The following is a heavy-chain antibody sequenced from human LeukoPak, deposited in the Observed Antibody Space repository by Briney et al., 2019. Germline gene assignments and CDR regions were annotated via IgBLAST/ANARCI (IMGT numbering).Heavy chain of an antibody. CDR1: GFTFSGSA. V-gene: IGHV3-73*01. Sequence: PGGSLRPSCAASGFTFSGSAMHWVRQASGKGLEWVGRIRGKANSYATAYAASVKGRFTISRDDSKNTAYLQMNSLKTEDTAVYYCTKYGEYYYYGMDVWGQGTTVTVSS. CDR3: TKYGEYYYYGMDV. J-gene: IGHJ6*02. D-gene: IGHD3-10*01. CDR2: IRGKANSYAT.